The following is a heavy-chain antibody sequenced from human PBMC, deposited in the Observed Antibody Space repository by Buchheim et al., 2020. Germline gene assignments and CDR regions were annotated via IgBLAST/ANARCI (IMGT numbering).Heavy chain of an antibody. CDR3: AKEVRPKDF. CDR1: GFTFSSAA. CDR2: LTISGDFT. J-gene: IGHJ4*02. Sequence: EVHLVQSGGGLVQPGGSLRLSCEASGFTFSSAAMTWVRPAPGKGLEWVSSLTISGDFTYYADSVRGRFSISRDNSKNTLYLQMNSLRAEDTAVYYCAKEVRPKDFWGQGTL. V-gene: IGHV3-23*04.